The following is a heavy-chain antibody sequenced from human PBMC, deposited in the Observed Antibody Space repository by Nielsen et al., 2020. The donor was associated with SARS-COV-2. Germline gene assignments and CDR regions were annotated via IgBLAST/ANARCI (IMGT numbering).Heavy chain of an antibody. CDR3: ARNFYGSGSYPFDP. CDR2: IHQDGGET. CDR1: GFTFSSYA. V-gene: IGHV3-7*03. Sequence: GESLKISCAASGFTFSSYAFHWVRQAPGKGLEWVANIHQDGGETRYADSAKGRFTISRDNAKNSLYLQMNSLRAEDTAMYYCARNFYGSGSYPFDPWGQGTLVTVSS. J-gene: IGHJ5*02. D-gene: IGHD3-10*01.